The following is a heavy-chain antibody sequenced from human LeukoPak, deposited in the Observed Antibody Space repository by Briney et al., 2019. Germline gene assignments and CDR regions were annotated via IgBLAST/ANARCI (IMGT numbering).Heavy chain of an antibody. V-gene: IGHV3-23*01. J-gene: IGHJ4*02. Sequence: PGGSLRLSCAASGLTFSSYAMTWVRQAPGKGLECISAIGGSAGTTYYADSVKGRFTISRDNSKNTLYLQMSSLRAEDTAVYYCAKGALEWSYYFDYWGQGTLVTVSS. CDR1: GLTFSSYA. D-gene: IGHD3-3*01. CDR3: AKGALEWSYYFDY. CDR2: IGGSAGTT.